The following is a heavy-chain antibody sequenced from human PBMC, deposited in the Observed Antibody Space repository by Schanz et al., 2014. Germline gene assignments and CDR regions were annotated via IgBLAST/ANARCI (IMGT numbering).Heavy chain of an antibody. CDR1: GFTVSSNY. CDR2: IRYDGSNK. V-gene: IGHV3-30*02. Sequence: VQLVESGGGLIQPGGSLRLSCAVSGFTVSSNYMSWVRQAPGKGLEWVAFIRYDGSNKYYADSVKGRFTISRDNSKNTLYLQMNSLRAEDTAVYYCAKDPYGMDVWGQGTTVTVSS. J-gene: IGHJ6*02. CDR3: AKDPYGMDV.